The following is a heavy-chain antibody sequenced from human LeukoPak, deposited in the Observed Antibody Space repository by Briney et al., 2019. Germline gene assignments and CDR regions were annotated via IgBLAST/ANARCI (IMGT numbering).Heavy chain of an antibody. CDR3: AKAPVTTCRGAYCYPFDY. CDR2: ISDSGNT. Sequence: GGSLRLSCAASGFTLSSYAMSWVRQAPGKGLEWVSAISDSGNTYHADSVKGRFTISRDSSKNTLFLQMDRLRPEDAAVYYCAKAPVTTCRGAYCYPFDYWGQGTLVTVSS. J-gene: IGHJ4*02. CDR1: GFTLSSYA. V-gene: IGHV3-23*01. D-gene: IGHD2-21*01.